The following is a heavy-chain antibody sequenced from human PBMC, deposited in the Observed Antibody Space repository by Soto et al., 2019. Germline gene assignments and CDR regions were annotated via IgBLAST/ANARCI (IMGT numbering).Heavy chain of an antibody. CDR1: GGTFSSYA. Sequence: QVQLVQSGAEVKKPGSSVKVSCKTSGGTFSSYAISWVRQAPGQGLEWMGGIIPIFGTANYAQKFQGRVTITADESTSTAYLELSSLRSEDTAVYYCARGAVLMVDYYYGMDVWGQGTTVTVSS. D-gene: IGHD2-8*01. CDR3: ARGAVLMVDYYYGMDV. CDR2: IIPIFGTA. J-gene: IGHJ6*02. V-gene: IGHV1-69*12.